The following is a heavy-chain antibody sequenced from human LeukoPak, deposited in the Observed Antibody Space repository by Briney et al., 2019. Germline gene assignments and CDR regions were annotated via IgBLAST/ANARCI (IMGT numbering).Heavy chain of an antibody. V-gene: IGHV1-69*06. Sequence: APVKVSCKASGGTFSSYAISWVRQAPGQGLEWMGGIIPIFGTANYAQKFQGRVTITADKSTSTAYMELSSLRSEDTAVYYCARDLGRGDYVWGSYRYWGQGTLVTVSS. J-gene: IGHJ4*02. CDR1: GGTFSSYA. CDR3: ARDLGRGDYVWGSYRY. D-gene: IGHD3-16*02. CDR2: IIPIFGTA.